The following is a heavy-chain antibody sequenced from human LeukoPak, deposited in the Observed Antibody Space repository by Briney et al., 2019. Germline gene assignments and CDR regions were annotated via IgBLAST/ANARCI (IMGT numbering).Heavy chain of an antibody. CDR3: AREEALGSGSFDY. D-gene: IGHD1-26*01. CDR1: GGSISTYY. CDR2: IYYSGST. J-gene: IGHJ4*02. V-gene: IGHV4-59*01. Sequence: PSETLSLTCTVSGGSISTYYWGWIRQPPGEGLEWIGYIYYSGSTSYNPALKSRVTISVDTSKNQFSLKLSSVTAAATAVYYCAREEALGSGSFDYWGQGTLVTVSS.